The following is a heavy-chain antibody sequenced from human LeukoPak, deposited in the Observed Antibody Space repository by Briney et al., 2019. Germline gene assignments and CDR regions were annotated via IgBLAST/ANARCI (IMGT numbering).Heavy chain of an antibody. D-gene: IGHD4-17*01. J-gene: IGHJ4*02. CDR1: GFTFSSYA. CDR3: ARDLSYGDYPYFDY. CDR2: ISYDGSNK. Sequence: GGSLRLSCAASGFTFSSYAMHWVRQAPGKGLEWVAVISYDGSNKYYADSVKGRFTISRDNAKNSLYLQMNSLRAEDTAVYYCARDLSYGDYPYFDYWGQGTLVTVSS. V-gene: IGHV3-30-3*01.